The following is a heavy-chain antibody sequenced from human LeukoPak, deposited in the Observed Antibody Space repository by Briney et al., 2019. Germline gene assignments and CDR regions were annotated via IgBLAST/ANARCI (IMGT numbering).Heavy chain of an antibody. D-gene: IGHD2-2*01. CDR3: ARIIVVVPAANNWFDP. CDR2: IYYSGST. CDR1: GGSISNYY. Sequence: PSETLSLTCTVSGGSISNYYWSWIRQPPGKGLEWIGYIYYSGSTNYNPSLRSRVTISVDTSKNQFSLKLSSVTAADTAVYYCARIIVVVPAANNWFDPWGQGTLVTVSS. J-gene: IGHJ5*02. V-gene: IGHV4-59*01.